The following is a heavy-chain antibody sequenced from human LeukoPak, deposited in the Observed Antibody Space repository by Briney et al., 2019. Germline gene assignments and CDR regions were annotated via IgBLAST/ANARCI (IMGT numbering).Heavy chain of an antibody. CDR1: GFTFNSYA. V-gene: IGHV3-30-3*01. Sequence: GGSLRLSCVGSGFTFNSYAFHWVRQAPGKGLEWVAVISSEGTFKYYADPVKGRFTISRDKSKKTLSLQMNSLKTEDTAVYYCARAVVAASTPSDYWGQGTLVTVSS. CDR3: ARAVVAASTPSDY. J-gene: IGHJ4*02. CDR2: ISSEGTFK. D-gene: IGHD2-15*01.